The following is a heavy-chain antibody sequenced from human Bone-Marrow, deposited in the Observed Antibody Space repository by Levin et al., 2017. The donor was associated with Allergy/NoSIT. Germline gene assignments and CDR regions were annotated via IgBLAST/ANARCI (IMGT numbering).Heavy chain of an antibody. V-gene: IGHV4-31*03. CDR2: IYYSGST. Sequence: SQTLSLTCTVSGGSISSGGYYWSWIRQHPGKGLEWIGYIYYSGSTYYNPSLKSRVTISVDTSKNQFSLKLSSVTAADTAVYYCARRAEYCSSTSCYEVFDYWGQGTLVTVSS. D-gene: IGHD2-2*01. CDR1: GGSISSGGYY. J-gene: IGHJ4*02. CDR3: ARRAEYCSSTSCYEVFDY.